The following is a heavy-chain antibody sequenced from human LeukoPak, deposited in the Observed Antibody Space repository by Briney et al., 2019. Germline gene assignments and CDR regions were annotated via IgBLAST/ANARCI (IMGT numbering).Heavy chain of an antibody. Sequence: SETLSLTCAVYGGSFGGYYWSWIRQPPGKGLQWIGSIYYSGSTHYNPSLKSRVTISVDTSKNQFSLKLSSVTAADTAVYYCARGDSGWTFDYWAQGTLVTVSS. CDR3: ARGDSGWTFDY. CDR1: GGSFGGYY. D-gene: IGHD6-19*01. CDR2: IYYSGST. V-gene: IGHV4-34*01. J-gene: IGHJ4*02.